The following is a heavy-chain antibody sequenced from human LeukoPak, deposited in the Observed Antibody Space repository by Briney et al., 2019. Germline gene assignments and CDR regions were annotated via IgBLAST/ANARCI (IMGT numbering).Heavy chain of an antibody. J-gene: IGHJ3*02. V-gene: IGHV1-69*05. D-gene: IGHD3-22*01. CDR3: ARDYYDSSGYYYGRSGDAFDI. Sequence: SVKVSCKASGGTFSSYAISWVRQAPGQGLEWMGRIIPIFGTANYAQKFQGRVTITTDESTSTAYMELSSLRSEDTAVYYCARDYYDSSGYYYGRSGDAFDIWGQGTMVTVSS. CDR1: GGTFSSYA. CDR2: IIPIFGTA.